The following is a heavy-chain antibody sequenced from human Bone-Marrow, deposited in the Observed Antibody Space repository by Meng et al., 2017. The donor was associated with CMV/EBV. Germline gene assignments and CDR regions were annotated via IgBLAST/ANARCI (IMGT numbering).Heavy chain of an antibody. J-gene: IGHJ6*02. Sequence: GSLRLSCTVSGGSISSYYWSWIRQPPGKALEWIGYIYYSGSTNYNPSLKSRVTISVDTSKNQFSLKLSSVTAADTAVYYCARDFGDFGMDVWGQGTTVTVSS. V-gene: IGHV4-59*01. CDR1: GGSISSYY. CDR2: IYYSGST. CDR3: ARDFGDFGMDV. D-gene: IGHD3-3*01.